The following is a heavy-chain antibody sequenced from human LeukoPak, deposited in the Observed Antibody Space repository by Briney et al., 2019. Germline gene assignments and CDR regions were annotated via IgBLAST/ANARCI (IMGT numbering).Heavy chain of an antibody. Sequence: GGSLRLSCVASGITFSSYAVSWVRQAPEKGLDWVSVISGSAHKIRYADSVKGRFTISRDNSENIVYLQMNNLRVEDTAVYYCAGRPTGYSSGYIHWGQGTLVTVSS. CDR3: AGRPTGYSSGYIH. J-gene: IGHJ4*02. CDR2: ISGSAHKI. V-gene: IGHV3-23*01. CDR1: GITFSSYA. D-gene: IGHD5-18*01.